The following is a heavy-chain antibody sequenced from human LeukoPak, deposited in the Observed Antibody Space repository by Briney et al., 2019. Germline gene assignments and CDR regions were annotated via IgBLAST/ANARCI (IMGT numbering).Heavy chain of an antibody. CDR1: GFIFSDYA. D-gene: IGHD3-16*02. CDR3: ASYVWGSYLP. J-gene: IGHJ5*02. Sequence: PGGSLRLSCAASGFIFSDYAMHWVRQAPGKGLEWVALVSYDGRNENYADSVKGRFTISRDNAKNSLYLQMNSLRVEDTAVYYCASYVWGSYLPWGQGTLVTVSS. CDR2: VSYDGRNE. V-gene: IGHV3-30*04.